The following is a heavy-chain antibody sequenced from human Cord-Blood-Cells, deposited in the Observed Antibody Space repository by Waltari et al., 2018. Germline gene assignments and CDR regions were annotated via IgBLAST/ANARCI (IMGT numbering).Heavy chain of an antibody. V-gene: IGHV4-31*03. CDR1: GGSISRGGYY. D-gene: IGHD7-27*01. CDR3: AKRPNWEKDAFDI. Sequence: QVQLQESGPGLVKPSQTLSLTCTVSGGSISRGGYYWSWLRQPPGKGLEWIGYIYYSGSTYYNPSLKSRVTISVDTSKNQFSLKLSSVTAADTAVYYCAKRPNWEKDAFDIWGQGTMVTVSS. CDR2: IYYSGST. J-gene: IGHJ3*02.